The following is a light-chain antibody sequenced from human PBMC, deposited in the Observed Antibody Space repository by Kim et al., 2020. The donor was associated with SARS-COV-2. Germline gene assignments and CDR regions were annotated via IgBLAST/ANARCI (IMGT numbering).Light chain of an antibody. J-gene: IGKJ4*01. CDR1: QGVSSH. CDR3: QQLNSYPRLT. CDR2: AAS. V-gene: IGKV1-9*01. Sequence: SVGDRVTITCRASQGVSSHLAWYQQKPGKAPKLLIYAASTLQSGVPSRFSGSGSGTEFTLTISSLQPEDFATYYCQQLNSYPRLTFGGGTKVDIK.